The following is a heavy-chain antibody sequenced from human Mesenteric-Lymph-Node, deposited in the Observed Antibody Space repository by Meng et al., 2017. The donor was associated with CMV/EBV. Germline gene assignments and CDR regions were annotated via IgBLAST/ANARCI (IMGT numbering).Heavy chain of an antibody. D-gene: IGHD6-13*01. Sequence: CAASGFSFRSYWMSWVRQAPGKGLEWVANIKHDGSEKYYVDSVKGRFTISRDKAKNSLYLQMNSLRAEDTAVYYCAHGRSSWSNFDYWGQGTLVTVSS. CDR2: IKHDGSEK. J-gene: IGHJ4*02. CDR1: GFSFRSYW. CDR3: AHGRSSWSNFDY. V-gene: IGHV3-7*02.